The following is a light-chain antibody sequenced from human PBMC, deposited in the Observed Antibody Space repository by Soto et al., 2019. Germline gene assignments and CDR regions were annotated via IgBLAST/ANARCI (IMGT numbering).Light chain of an antibody. Sequence: DIQTTQSPSCLSASVADRVTITCQASHYIRKYLNRYQQKPGKAPKLLIYDASNMETGVPSRFTGSGSGTDFTFTISSLQPEDIATYYCQQYEIFPITSGQGPRLEI. CDR3: QQYEIFPIT. CDR2: DAS. CDR1: HYIRKY. J-gene: IGKJ5*01. V-gene: IGKV1-33*01.